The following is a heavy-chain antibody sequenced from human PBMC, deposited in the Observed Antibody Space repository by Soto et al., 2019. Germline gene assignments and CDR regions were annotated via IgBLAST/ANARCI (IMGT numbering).Heavy chain of an antibody. CDR3: AKGLEDVWGSYRFFYFDY. Sequence: EVQLLESGGGLVQPGGSLRLSCAASGFTFSSYAMSWVRQAPGKGLEWVSAISGSGGSTYYADSVKGRFTISRDNSKNTLYLQLNSLRAADTALYYCAKGLEDVWGSYRFFYFDYWGQGTLVTVSS. D-gene: IGHD3-16*02. CDR1: GFTFSSYA. J-gene: IGHJ4*02. CDR2: ISGSGGST. V-gene: IGHV3-23*01.